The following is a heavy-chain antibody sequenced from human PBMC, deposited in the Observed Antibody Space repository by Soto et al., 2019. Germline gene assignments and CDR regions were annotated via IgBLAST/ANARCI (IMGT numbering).Heavy chain of an antibody. CDR2: ISYDGSNK. D-gene: IGHD3-3*01. CDR1: GFTFSSYG. J-gene: IGHJ4*02. CDR3: AKDHRPHYYDFWSGSTPFDY. Sequence: GGSLRLSCAASGFTFSSYGMHWVRQAPGKGLEWVAVISYDGSNKYYADSVKGRFTISRDNSKNTLYLQMNSLRAEDTAVYYCAKDHRPHYYDFWSGSTPFDYWGQGTLVTVSS. V-gene: IGHV3-30*18.